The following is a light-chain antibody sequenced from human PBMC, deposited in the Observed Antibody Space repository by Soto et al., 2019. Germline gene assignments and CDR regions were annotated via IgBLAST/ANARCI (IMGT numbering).Light chain of an antibody. CDR1: QNVSDR. CDR3: QQYNTYPLT. CDR2: KAS. J-gene: IGKJ4*01. V-gene: IGKV1-5*03. Sequence: DIQMTQSPSSLFPSIRDRVTITCRASQNVSDRLAWYLHQPGKAPKLLLYKASTLESGVPSRFSGSGSGTDFTLTISSLQPDDLVTYYCQQYNTYPLTFGGGTMVQI.